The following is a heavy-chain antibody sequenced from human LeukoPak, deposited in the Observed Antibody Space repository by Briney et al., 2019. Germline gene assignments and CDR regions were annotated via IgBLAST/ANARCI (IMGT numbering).Heavy chain of an antibody. CDR3: ARVSGIVGATTDY. Sequence: ASVKVSCKASGYTFTSYYMHWVRQAPGQGLEWMGIINPGGGSTSYAQKFQSRVTMTRDTSTSTVYMELSSLRSEDTAVYYCARVSGIVGATTDYWGQGTLVTVSS. CDR1: GYTFTSYY. D-gene: IGHD1-26*01. V-gene: IGHV1-46*01. J-gene: IGHJ4*02. CDR2: INPGGGST.